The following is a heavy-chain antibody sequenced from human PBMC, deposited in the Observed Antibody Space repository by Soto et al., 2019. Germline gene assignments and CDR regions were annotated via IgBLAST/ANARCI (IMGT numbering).Heavy chain of an antibody. V-gene: IGHV3-30-3*01. CDR2: ISYDGSNK. D-gene: IGHD3-22*01. CDR1: GFTFSSYA. CDR3: ARATYYYDSSGYYYFDY. Sequence: PGGSLRLSCAASGFTFSSYAMHWVRQAPGKGLEWVAAISYDGSNKYYADSVKGRFTISRDNSKNTLYLQMNSLRAEDTAVYYCARATYYYDSSGYYYFDYWGQGTLVTVSS. J-gene: IGHJ4*02.